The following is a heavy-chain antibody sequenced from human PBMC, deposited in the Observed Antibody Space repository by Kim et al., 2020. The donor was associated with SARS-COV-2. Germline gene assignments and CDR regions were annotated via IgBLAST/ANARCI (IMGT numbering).Heavy chain of an antibody. V-gene: IGHV4-59*01. J-gene: IGHJ3*02. CDR1: GGSISSYY. CDR3: ARFRDCGGDCYSDAFDI. D-gene: IGHD2-21*02. CDR2: IYYSGST. Sequence: SETLSLTCTVSGGSISSYYWSWIRQPPGKGLEWIGYIYYSGSTNYNPSLKSRVTISVDTSKNQFSLKLSSVTAADTAVYYCARFRDCGGDCYSDAFDIWGQGTMVTVSS.